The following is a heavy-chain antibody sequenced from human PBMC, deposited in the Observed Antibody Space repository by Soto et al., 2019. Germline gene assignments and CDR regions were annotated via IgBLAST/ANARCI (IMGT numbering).Heavy chain of an antibody. J-gene: IGHJ6*02. CDR3: ARGDSMVRGGMSYYHYYGMDA. CDR2: INHSGST. V-gene: IGHV4-34*01. Sequence: PSETLSLTCAVYGGSFSGYYWSWIRQPPGKGLEWIGEINHSGSTNYNPSLKSRVTISVDTSKNQFSLKLSSVTAADTAVYYCARGDSMVRGGMSYYHYYGMDAWGQGTTVTVSS. D-gene: IGHD3-10*01. CDR1: GGSFSGYY.